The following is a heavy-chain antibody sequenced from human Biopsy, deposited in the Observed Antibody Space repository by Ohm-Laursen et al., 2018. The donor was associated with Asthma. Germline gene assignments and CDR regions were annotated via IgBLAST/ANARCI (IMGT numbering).Heavy chain of an antibody. CDR3: ARHWSGNGWLDVYNYFDP. CDR2: VYHSGET. D-gene: IGHD5-24*01. Sequence: SDTLSLTCPVSGASSITTTNYWAWIRQAPGERLEWVASVYHSGETFYNPSLRSRLSMSADTSRNQFSLRLNSVTAADTAVYYCARHWSGNGWLDVYNYFDPWGPGTLVTVSS. CDR1: GASSITTTNY. V-gene: IGHV4-39*01. J-gene: IGHJ5*02.